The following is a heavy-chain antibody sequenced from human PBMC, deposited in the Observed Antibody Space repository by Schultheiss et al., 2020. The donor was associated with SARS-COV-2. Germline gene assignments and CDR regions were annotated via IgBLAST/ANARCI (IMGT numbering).Heavy chain of an antibody. V-gene: IGHV1-2*06. J-gene: IGHJ5*02. CDR1: GYTFTGYY. CDR2: INPNSGGT. Sequence: ASVKVSCKASGYTFTGYYMHWVRQAPGQGLEWMGRINPNSGGTNYAQKFQGRVTMTRDTSISTAYMELSRLRSDDTAVYYCARALGSPYTSPRFDPWGQGALGTGSS. D-gene: IGHD2-2*02. CDR3: ARALGSPYTSPRFDP.